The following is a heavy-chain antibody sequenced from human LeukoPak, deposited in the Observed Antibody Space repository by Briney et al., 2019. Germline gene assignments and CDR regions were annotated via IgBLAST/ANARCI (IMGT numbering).Heavy chain of an antibody. CDR2: INHSGST. J-gene: IGHJ5*02. CDR3: ARTRTLYDFWSGYSHYNWFDP. Sequence: PSETLSLTCAVYGGSFSGYYWSWIRQPPGKGLEWIGEINHSGSTNYNPSLKSRVTISVDTSKNQFSLKLSSVTAADTAVYYCARTRTLYDFWSGYSHYNWFDPWGQGTLVTVSS. V-gene: IGHV4-34*01. CDR1: GGSFSGYY. D-gene: IGHD3-3*01.